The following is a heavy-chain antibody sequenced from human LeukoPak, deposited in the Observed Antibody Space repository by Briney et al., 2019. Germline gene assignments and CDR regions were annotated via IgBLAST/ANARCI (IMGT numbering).Heavy chain of an antibody. V-gene: IGHV4-59*08. D-gene: IGHD4-23*01. CDR1: GGSISSYY. CDR3: ARQGGGNRNGMNV. Sequence: SETLSLTCTVSGGSISSYYWTWIRQPPGKGLEWIGYIYYSGSTNYNPSLKSRVTISVDTSKNQFSLKLSSVTAADTAVYYCARQGGGNRNGMNVWGQGTTVTVSS. J-gene: IGHJ6*02. CDR2: IYYSGST.